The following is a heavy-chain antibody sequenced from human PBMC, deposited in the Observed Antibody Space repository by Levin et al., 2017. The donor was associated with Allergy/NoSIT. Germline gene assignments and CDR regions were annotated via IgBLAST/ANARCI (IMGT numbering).Heavy chain of an antibody. J-gene: IGHJ4*02. Sequence: GGSLRLSCAASGFTFSSYGMHWVRQAPGKGLEWVAVISYDGSNKYYADSVKGRFTISRDNSKNTLYLQMNSLRAEDTAVYYCAKEVRENGYDFPYFDYWGQGTLVTVSS. V-gene: IGHV3-30*18. CDR3: AKEVRENGYDFPYFDY. D-gene: IGHD5-12*01. CDR2: ISYDGSNK. CDR1: GFTFSSYG.